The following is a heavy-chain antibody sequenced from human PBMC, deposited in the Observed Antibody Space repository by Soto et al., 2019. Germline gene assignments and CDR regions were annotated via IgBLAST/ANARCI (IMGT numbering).Heavy chain of an antibody. J-gene: IGHJ3*02. Sequence: QVQLQESGPGLVKPSQALSLTCTVSGGSISSGGYYWSWIRQHPGKGLEWIGYIYYSGSTYYNPSLKSRVTISVVTSKNQFSLKLSSVTAADTAVYYCARDRYYDTRLDIWGQGTMVTVSS. CDR3: ARDRYYDTRLDI. V-gene: IGHV4-31*03. D-gene: IGHD3-22*01. CDR1: GGSISSGGYY. CDR2: IYYSGST.